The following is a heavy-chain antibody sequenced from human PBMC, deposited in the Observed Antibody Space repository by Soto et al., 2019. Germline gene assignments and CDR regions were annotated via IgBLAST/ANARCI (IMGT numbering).Heavy chain of an antibody. V-gene: IGHV1-69*06. CDR1: GGTFSSYA. CDR3: ARENEYSSSGYYYGMDV. Sequence: QVQLVQSGAEVKKPGSSVKVSCKASGGTFSSYAISWVRQAPGQGLEWMGGIIPICGTANYAQKFQGRVTITADKSTSTVYMELSRLRSEDTAVYYCARENEYSSSGYYYGMDVWGQGTTVIVSS. D-gene: IGHD6-6*01. J-gene: IGHJ6*02. CDR2: IIPICGTA.